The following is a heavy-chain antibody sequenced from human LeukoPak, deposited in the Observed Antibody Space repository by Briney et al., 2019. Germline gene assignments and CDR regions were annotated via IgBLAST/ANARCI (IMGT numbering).Heavy chain of an antibody. CDR2: ISSSGSTI. CDR3: ARVPSGSYSDY. D-gene: IGHD1-26*01. J-gene: IGHJ4*02. Sequence: PGGSLRLSCAASGFTFSSYNMNWVRQAPGKGLEWVSYISSSGSTIYYADSVKGRFTISRDNAKNSLYLQMNSLRAEDTAVYYCARVPSGSYSDYWGQGTLVTVSS. V-gene: IGHV3-48*04. CDR1: GFTFSSYN.